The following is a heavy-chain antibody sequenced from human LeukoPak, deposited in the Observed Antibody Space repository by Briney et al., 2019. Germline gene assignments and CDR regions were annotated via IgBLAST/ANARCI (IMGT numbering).Heavy chain of an antibody. J-gene: IGHJ4*02. CDR1: GYTFTSYG. D-gene: IGHD1-26*01. V-gene: IGHV1-18*01. Sequence: ASVKVSCKASGYTFTSYGINWVRQAPGQGLEWMGWISVYNGYTDYAKKFQGRVTMTTDTSTRTIYTELRSLTSDDTAVYYCARDSGWELKHYFFNYWGQGTLVTVSS. CDR3: ARDSGWELKHYFFNY. CDR2: ISVYNGYT.